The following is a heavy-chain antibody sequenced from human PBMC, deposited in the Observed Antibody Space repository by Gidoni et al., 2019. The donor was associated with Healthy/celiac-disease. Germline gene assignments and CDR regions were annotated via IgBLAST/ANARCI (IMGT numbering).Heavy chain of an antibody. CDR1: GFTFSSYA. CDR3: AKDPIVGARSYYFDY. CDR2: ISCSCGST. D-gene: IGHD1-26*01. V-gene: IGHV3-23*01. Sequence: LLESGGGLVQPGGSLRLSCAASGFTFSSYAMSWVRQAPGKGREWVSSISCSCGSTYYADSVKGRFTISRDNSKNTLYLQMNSLRAEDTAVYYCAKDPIVGARSYYFDYWGQGTLVTVSS. J-gene: IGHJ4*02.